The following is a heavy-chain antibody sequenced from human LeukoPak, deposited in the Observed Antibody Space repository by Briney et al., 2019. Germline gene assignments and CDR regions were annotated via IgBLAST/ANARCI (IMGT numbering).Heavy chain of an antibody. V-gene: IGHV3-30*02. CDR3: AKPKFCSGGSCYRNYYFDY. CDR2: IRYDGGNK. D-gene: IGHD2-15*01. Sequence: GGSLRLSCAASGFTFSSYGMHWVRQAPGKGLEWVAFIRYDGGNKYYADSVKGRFTISRDNSKNTLYLQMNSLRAEDTAVYYCAKPKFCSGGSCYRNYYFDYWGQGTLVTVSS. J-gene: IGHJ4*02. CDR1: GFTFSSYG.